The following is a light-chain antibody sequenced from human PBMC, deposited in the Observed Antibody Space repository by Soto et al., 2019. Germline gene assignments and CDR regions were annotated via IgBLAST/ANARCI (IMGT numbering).Light chain of an antibody. V-gene: IGLV2-11*01. Sequence: QSVLTQPASVSGSPGQSITISCTGTSSDVGGYNYVSWYQHHPVKAPKLMIYDVSKRPSGVPDRFSGSKSGNTASLTISGLQTEDEADYYCCSYAGRYTYVFGTGTKLTVL. CDR3: CSYAGRYTYV. CDR1: SSDVGGYNY. CDR2: DVS. J-gene: IGLJ1*01.